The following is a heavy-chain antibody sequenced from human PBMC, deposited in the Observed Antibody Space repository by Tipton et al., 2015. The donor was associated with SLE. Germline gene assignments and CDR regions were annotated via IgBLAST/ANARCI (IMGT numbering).Heavy chain of an antibody. J-gene: IGHJ3*01. CDR1: GGAISTFY. D-gene: IGHD5/OR15-5a*01. CDR3: ARDGSVSPLDV. V-gene: IGHV4-4*07. Sequence: TLSLTCTVSGGAISTFYWSWIRQSAGKGLEWIGRIYSSGRTNYNPSLKSRVTMSVDTSRKQFSLKLTSVTAADAAAYYCARDGSVSPLDVWGQGTSVVVSS. CDR2: IYSSGRT.